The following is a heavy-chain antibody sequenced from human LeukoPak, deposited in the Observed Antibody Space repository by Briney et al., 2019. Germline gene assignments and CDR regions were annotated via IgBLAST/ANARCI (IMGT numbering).Heavy chain of an antibody. CDR1: GFTFSSYA. Sequence: GGSLRLSCAASGFTFSSYAMSWVRQAPVKALEWVSAISGSGGSTYYADSVKGRFTISRDNSKNTLYLQMNSLRAEDTAVYYCAKDRGGYYNDSSGYYYYWGQGTLVTVSS. CDR3: AKDRGGYYNDSSGYYYY. V-gene: IGHV3-23*01. CDR2: ISGSGGST. D-gene: IGHD3-22*01. J-gene: IGHJ4*02.